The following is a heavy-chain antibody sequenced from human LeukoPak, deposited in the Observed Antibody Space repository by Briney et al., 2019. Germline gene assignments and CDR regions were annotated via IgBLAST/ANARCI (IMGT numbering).Heavy chain of an antibody. Sequence: GRSLRLSCAASEFTFGSFAMHWVRQAPGKGLEWVAIISNDGSHKYYADSVKGRFTIFRDNSKRMLYLQMNSLRAEDTAVYYCARGMAVALGSFASWGQGTLVTVSS. D-gene: IGHD6-19*01. V-gene: IGHV3-30*04. J-gene: IGHJ4*02. CDR2: ISNDGSHK. CDR1: EFTFGSFA. CDR3: ARGMAVALGSFAS.